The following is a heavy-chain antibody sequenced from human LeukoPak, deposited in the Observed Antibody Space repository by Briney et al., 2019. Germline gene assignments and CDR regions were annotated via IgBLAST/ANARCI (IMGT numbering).Heavy chain of an antibody. CDR1: GGSISSSSYY. CDR3: ASSPPRDNWFDP. J-gene: IGHJ5*02. CDR2: IYYSGST. Sequence: SETLSLTCTVSGGSISSSSYYWGWIRQPPGKGLEWIGSIYYSGSTYYNLSLKSRVTISVDTSKNQFSLKLSSVTAADTAVYYCASSPPRDNWFDPWGQGTLVTVSS. V-gene: IGHV4-39*01.